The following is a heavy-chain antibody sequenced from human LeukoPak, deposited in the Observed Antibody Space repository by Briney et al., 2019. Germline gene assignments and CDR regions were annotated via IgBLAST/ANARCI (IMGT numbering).Heavy chain of an antibody. CDR1: GGSISSYY. CDR3: ARGGSYRPDAFDI. Sequence: PSGTLSLTFTVSGGSISSYYCSWIRQPPGKGVEWIGYIYYSGRTNYNRSLKSRVTISVDTSKNQFSLTLSSVTAADTAVYYCARGGSYRPDAFDIWGQGTMVTVSS. V-gene: IGHV4-59*01. CDR2: IYYSGRT. J-gene: IGHJ3*02. D-gene: IGHD3-16*02.